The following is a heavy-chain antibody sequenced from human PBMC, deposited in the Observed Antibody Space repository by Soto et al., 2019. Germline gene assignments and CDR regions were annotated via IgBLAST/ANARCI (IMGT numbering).Heavy chain of an antibody. V-gene: IGHV1-69*06. CDR2: IIPMFGST. D-gene: IGHD5-18*01. Sequence: QVQLVQSGAEVKEPGSSVKVSCKASGGTFNNYAITWVRQAPGQGLEWMGGIIPMFGSTTYAQKFQGRVTSTADKSTNTAYMQLYGLRSEDTAVSYCARPVETAVVRTTGWFFDLWGRGPLVTVS. J-gene: IGHJ2*01. CDR1: GGTFNNYA. CDR3: ARPVETAVVRTTGWFFDL.